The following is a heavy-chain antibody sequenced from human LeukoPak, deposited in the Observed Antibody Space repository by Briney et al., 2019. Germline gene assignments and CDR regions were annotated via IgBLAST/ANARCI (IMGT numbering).Heavy chain of an antibody. CDR3: ARGNGDYAIHPDY. CDR1: GLTFSSYA. J-gene: IGHJ4*02. D-gene: IGHD4-17*01. Sequence: GGSLRLSCAASGLTFSSYAMSWVRQAPGKGLEWVSAISGSGGSTYYADSLKGRFTISRDNSKNTLYLQVSGLRAEDTAVFYCARGNGDYAIHPDYWGQGSLVTVSS. CDR2: ISGSGGST. V-gene: IGHV3-23*01.